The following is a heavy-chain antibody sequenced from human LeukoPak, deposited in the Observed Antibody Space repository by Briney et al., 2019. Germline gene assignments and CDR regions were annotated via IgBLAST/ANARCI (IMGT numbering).Heavy chain of an antibody. CDR1: GFTFSSYA. V-gene: IGHV3-64*01. D-gene: IGHD3-10*01. CDR3: ARVGEAMVRGGPFDY. CDR2: ISSNGGST. J-gene: IGHJ4*02. Sequence: GGSLRLSCAASGFTFSSYAMHWVRQAPGKGLEYVSAISSNGGSTYYANSVKGRFTISRDNSKNTLYLQMGSLRAEDMAVYYCARVGEAMVRGGPFDYWGQGTLVTVSS.